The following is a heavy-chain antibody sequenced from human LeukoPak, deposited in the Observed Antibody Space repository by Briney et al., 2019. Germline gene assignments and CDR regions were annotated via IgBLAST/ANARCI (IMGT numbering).Heavy chain of an antibody. CDR1: GYTFTSYD. Sequence: GASVKVSCKASGYTFTSYDINWVRQATRQGLEWMGWMNPNSGNTGYAQKFQGRVTITRNTSISTAYVELSSLRSEDTAVYYCARGGEIIVAGLNWFDPWGQGTLVTVSS. V-gene: IGHV1-8*03. CDR2: MNPNSGNT. D-gene: IGHD2/OR15-2a*01. J-gene: IGHJ5*02. CDR3: ARGGEIIVAGLNWFDP.